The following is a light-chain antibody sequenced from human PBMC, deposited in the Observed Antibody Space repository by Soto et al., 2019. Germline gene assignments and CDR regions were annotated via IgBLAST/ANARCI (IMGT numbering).Light chain of an antibody. J-gene: IGLJ1*01. CDR2: EVS. CDR1: TSDVGSYDL. Sequence: QSVLTQPVSVSGSPGQSITISCTGTTSDVGSYDLVSWYQHHPGKAPKLLIYEVSKRPSGVSDRFSGSKSGNTASLTISGLQTEDEADYYCCSFAGSSNLYVFGTGTKVTVL. V-gene: IGLV2-23*02. CDR3: CSFAGSSNLYV.